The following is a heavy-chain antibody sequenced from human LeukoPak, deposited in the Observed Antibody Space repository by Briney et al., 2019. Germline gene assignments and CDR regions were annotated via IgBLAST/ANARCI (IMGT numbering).Heavy chain of an antibody. CDR3: ARDSRGFGETYFDY. CDR1: RFTFSSYW. CDR2: IKQDGSEK. D-gene: IGHD3-10*01. V-gene: IGHV3-7*01. Sequence: PGGALRLSCVASRFTFSSYWMSWVRQAPGKGLEWVANIKQDGSEKYYVDSVKGRFTISRDNAKNSLYLQMNSLRAEDTAVYYCARDSRGFGETYFDYWGQGTLVTVSS. J-gene: IGHJ4*02.